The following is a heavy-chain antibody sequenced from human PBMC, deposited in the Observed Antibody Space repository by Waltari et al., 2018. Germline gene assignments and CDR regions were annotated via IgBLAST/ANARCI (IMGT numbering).Heavy chain of an antibody. J-gene: IGHJ4*02. V-gene: IGHV1-18*01. D-gene: IGHD5-12*01. CDR1: GYTFTSYG. CDR2: ISAYNGNT. CDR3: ARAPDVMWLRLGGDPYYFDY. Sequence: QVQLVQSGAEVKKPGASVKVSCKASGYTFTSYGISWVRQAPGQGLEWMGWISAYNGNTNYAQKLQGRVTMTTDTSTSTAYMELRSLRSDDTAVYYCARAPDVMWLRLGGDPYYFDYWGQGTLVTVSS.